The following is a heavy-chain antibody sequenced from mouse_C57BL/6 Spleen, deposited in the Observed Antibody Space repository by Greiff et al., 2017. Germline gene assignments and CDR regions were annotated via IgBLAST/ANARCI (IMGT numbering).Heavy chain of an antibody. J-gene: IGHJ4*01. Sequence: VQLQQSGAELVKPGASVKISCKASGYAFSSYWMNWVKQRPGKGLEWIGQIYPGDGDTNYNGKFKGKATLTADKSSSTAYMQLSSLTSEDSAVYFCARGNYGTLYYYAMDYWGQGTSVTVSS. V-gene: IGHV1-80*01. CDR1: GYAFSSYW. CDR3: ARGNYGTLYYYAMDY. D-gene: IGHD1-1*01. CDR2: IYPGDGDT.